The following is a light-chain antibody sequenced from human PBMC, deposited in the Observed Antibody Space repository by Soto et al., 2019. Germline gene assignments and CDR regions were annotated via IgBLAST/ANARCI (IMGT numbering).Light chain of an antibody. CDR2: KAS. CDR1: QSISSW. J-gene: IGKJ2*01. V-gene: IGKV1-5*03. CDR3: QQYSSYPYT. Sequence: DIQMTQSPSTLSASVGDRVTITCLASQSISSWLAWYQQKPGTAPKLLIYKASSLQSGVPSRFSGSGSGTEFTLTISSLQPDDFATYYCQQYSSYPYTFGQGTKLEIK.